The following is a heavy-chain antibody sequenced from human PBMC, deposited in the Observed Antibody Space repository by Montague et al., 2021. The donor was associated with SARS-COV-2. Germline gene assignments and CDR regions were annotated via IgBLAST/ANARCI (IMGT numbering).Heavy chain of an antibody. J-gene: IGHJ4*02. D-gene: IGHD2-8*02. CDR3: ARTGASSDY. CDR2: TYYRSKWHY. CDR1: GDSVSRNSAA. Sequence: CAISGDSVSRNSAAWNWIRQSPSRGLEWLGRTYYRSKWHYDYAVSVKSRITINPDTSKNQISLQLNSVTPEDTAVYYCARTGASSDYWGQGTLVTVSS. V-gene: IGHV6-1*01.